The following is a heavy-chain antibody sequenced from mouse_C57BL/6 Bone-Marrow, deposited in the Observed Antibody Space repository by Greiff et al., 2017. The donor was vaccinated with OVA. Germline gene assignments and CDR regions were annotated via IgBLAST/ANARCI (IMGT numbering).Heavy chain of an antibody. CDR1: GYAFTSYW. V-gene: IGHV1-52*01. J-gene: IGHJ2*01. CDR2: IDPSDSET. D-gene: IGHD3-2*02. CDR3: AGREERRRRGWYYFDY. Sequence: QVQLQQPGAELVRPGSSVKLSCKASGYAFTSYWMHWVKQRPIQGLEWIGNIDPSDSETHYNQKFKDKATLTVDKSSSTAYMQLSSLTSEDSAVYDGAGREERRRRGWYYFDYWGQGTTLTVSS.